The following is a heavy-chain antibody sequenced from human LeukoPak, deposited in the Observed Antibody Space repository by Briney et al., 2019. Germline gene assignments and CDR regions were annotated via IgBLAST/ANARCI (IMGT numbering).Heavy chain of an antibody. J-gene: IGHJ4*02. V-gene: IGHV3-7*01. Sequence: GGSLRLSSAASGFTFSSYWMSWVRQAPGKGLEWVANIKKDGSEKYYVDSVKGRFTISRDKAKNSLYLQMNSLRAEDTAVYYCRSRRKYYDFWSGYYTADFFGQGTLVTVSS. CDR3: RSRRKYYDFWSGYYTADF. CDR2: IKKDGSEK. D-gene: IGHD3-3*01. CDR1: GFTFSSYW.